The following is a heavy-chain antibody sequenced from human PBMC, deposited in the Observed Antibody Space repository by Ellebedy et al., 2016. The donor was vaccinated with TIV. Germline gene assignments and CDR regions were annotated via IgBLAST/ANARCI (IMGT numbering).Heavy chain of an antibody. CDR3: ARDRYIKRIAWFDP. D-gene: IGHD2-2*02. J-gene: IGHJ5*02. CDR2: ISGYNGNT. CDR1: GYTLNNYG. Sequence: AASVKVSCKASGYTLNNYGFSWVRQAPGQGLEWMGWISGYNGNTNYAQKLQGRVTMTTDTSTSTAYMELRSLRSDDTAVYYCARDRYIKRIAWFDPWGQGTLVTVSS. V-gene: IGHV1-18*04.